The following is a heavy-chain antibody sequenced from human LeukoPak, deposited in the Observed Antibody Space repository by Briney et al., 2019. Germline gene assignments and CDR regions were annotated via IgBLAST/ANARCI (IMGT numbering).Heavy chain of an antibody. CDR3: ARAAGATPHGYYYYMDV. CDR1: GYTFTSYG. CDR2: ISAYNGNT. Sequence: ASVKVSCKASGYTFTSYGISWVRQAPGQGLEWMGWISAYNGNTNYAQKLQGRVTMTTDTSTSTAYMELRSLRSDDTAVYYCARAAGATPHGYYYYMDVWGKGTTVTVSS. J-gene: IGHJ6*03. V-gene: IGHV1-18*01. D-gene: IGHD1-26*01.